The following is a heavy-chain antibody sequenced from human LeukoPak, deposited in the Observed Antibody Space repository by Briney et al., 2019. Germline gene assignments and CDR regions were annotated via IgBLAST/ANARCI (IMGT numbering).Heavy chain of an antibody. Sequence: GESLKISCKGSGYSFTSYWIGWVRQMPGKGLEWMGIIYPGDSDTRYSPSFQGQVTISADKSISTACLQWSSLKASDTAMYYCARHIEIAAAGIGWFDPWGQGTLVTVSS. V-gene: IGHV5-51*01. CDR1: GYSFTSYW. J-gene: IGHJ5*02. D-gene: IGHD6-13*01. CDR3: ARHIEIAAAGIGWFDP. CDR2: IYPGDSDT.